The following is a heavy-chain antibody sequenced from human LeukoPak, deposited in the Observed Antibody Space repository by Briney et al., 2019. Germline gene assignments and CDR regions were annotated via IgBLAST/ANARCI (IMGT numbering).Heavy chain of an antibody. CDR2: ISYDGGAK. CDR3: AKDAEIYSNYGSGLDY. V-gene: IGHV3-30*18. Sequence: GGSLRLSCGASGFSFSIYGMHWVRQAPGKGLDWVAVISYDGGAKYYADSVKGRFTISRDNSKNTLYLQMNSLRAEDTAVYYCAKDAEIYSNYGSGLDYWGQGTLVTVSS. J-gene: IGHJ4*02. D-gene: IGHD4-11*01. CDR1: GFSFSIYG.